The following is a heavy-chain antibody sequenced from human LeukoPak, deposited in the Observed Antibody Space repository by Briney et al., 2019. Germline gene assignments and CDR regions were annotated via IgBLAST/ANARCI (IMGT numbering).Heavy chain of an antibody. Sequence: EGTLRLSCAASGFTFSTYAMSWVRQAPGKGLEWVSAISGSGGSTYYADSVKGRFTICRDNSKKTLYLQMNSLRAEDTAVYYCASSRKYYDSSGYYYGGFDYWGQGTLVTVSS. CDR2: ISGSGGST. D-gene: IGHD3-22*01. J-gene: IGHJ4*02. CDR3: ASSRKYYDSSGYYYGGFDY. V-gene: IGHV3-23*01. CDR1: GFTFSTYA.